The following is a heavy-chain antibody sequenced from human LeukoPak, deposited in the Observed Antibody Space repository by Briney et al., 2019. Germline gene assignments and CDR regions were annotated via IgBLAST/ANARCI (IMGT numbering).Heavy chain of an antibody. CDR2: IYYSGST. CDR3: ARIYRNYKYMDV. J-gene: IGHJ6*03. V-gene: IGHV4-59*01. Sequence: PSETLSLTCTVSGGSISSYYWSWIRQPPGKGLEWIGYIYYSGSTNYNPPLQRRVTISVATSKNQFSLKLRSVTAADTAVYYCARIYRNYKYMDVWGKGPTVTVSS. D-gene: IGHD4-11*01. CDR1: GGSISSYY.